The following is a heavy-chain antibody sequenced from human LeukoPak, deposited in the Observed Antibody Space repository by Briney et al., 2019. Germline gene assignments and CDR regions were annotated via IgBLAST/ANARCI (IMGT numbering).Heavy chain of an antibody. CDR1: GGSLSGYY. CDR3: ARDEGLGFYYDSSGYGLDY. V-gene: IGHV4-34*01. D-gene: IGHD3-22*01. J-gene: IGHJ4*02. Sequence: SETLSLTCAVYGGSLSGYYWTWIRQSPGKGLERIGQINHSGSTNYNPSLKSRVTISVDMSSNQFSLKLSSVTAADTAVYYCARDEGLGFYYDSSGYGLDYWGQGTLVTVSS. CDR2: INHSGST.